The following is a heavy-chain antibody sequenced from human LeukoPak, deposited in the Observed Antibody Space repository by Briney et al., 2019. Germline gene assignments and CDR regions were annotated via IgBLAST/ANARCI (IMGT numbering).Heavy chain of an antibody. V-gene: IGHV1-69*04. J-gene: IGHJ4*02. Sequence: SVKVSCKASGGTFSSYAISWVRQAPGQGLEWMGRIVPILGIANYAQKFQGRVTITADKSTSTAYMELSSLRSEDTAVYYCARSPYYDSSGLPFDYWGQGTLVTVSS. CDR2: IVPILGIA. CDR1: GGTFSSYA. D-gene: IGHD3-22*01. CDR3: ARSPYYDSSGLPFDY.